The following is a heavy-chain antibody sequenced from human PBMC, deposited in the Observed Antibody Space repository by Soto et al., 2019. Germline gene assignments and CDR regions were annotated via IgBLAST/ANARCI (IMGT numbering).Heavy chain of an antibody. V-gene: IGHV4-30-4*01. D-gene: IGHD3-10*01. J-gene: IGHJ4*02. CDR2: IYYSGST. CDR1: GGSISSGDYY. Sequence: PSETLSLTCTVSGGSISSGDYYWSWIRQPPGRGLEWIGYIYYSGSTYYNPSLKSRVNIAVDTSKNQFSLKLSSVTAADTAVYYCARVPPSFGELLFVFDYWGQGTLVTVSS. CDR3: ARVPPSFGELLFVFDY.